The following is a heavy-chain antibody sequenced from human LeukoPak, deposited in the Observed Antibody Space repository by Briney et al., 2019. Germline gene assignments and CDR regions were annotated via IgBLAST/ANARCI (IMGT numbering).Heavy chain of an antibody. D-gene: IGHD3-3*01. CDR2: IKQDGSEK. Sequence: GRPLRLSCAASGFTFSSYAMHWVRQAPGKGLEWVANIKQDGSEKYYADSVKGRFTISRDNSKNTLYLQMDSLRAGDTAVYYCAKSAIFGVVTYFDYWGQGTLVTVSS. V-gene: IGHV3-30*18. J-gene: IGHJ4*02. CDR1: GFTFSSYA. CDR3: AKSAIFGVVTYFDY.